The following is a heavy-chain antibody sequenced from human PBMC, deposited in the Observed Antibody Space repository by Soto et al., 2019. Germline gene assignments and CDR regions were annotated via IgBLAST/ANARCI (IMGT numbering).Heavy chain of an antibody. J-gene: IGHJ4*02. CDR1: GFTFSSYA. V-gene: IGHV3-23*01. CDR3: AKMTDGEPIFDY. Sequence: GGSLRLSCAASGFTFSSYAMSWFRQAPGKGLEWVSAISGSGGSTYYADSVKGRFTISRDNSKNTLYLQMNSLRAEDTAVYYCAKMTDGEPIFDYWGQGTLVTVSS. CDR2: ISGSGGST. D-gene: IGHD1-26*01.